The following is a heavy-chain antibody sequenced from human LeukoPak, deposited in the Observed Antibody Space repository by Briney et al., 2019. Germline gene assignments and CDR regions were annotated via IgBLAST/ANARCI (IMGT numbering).Heavy chain of an antibody. J-gene: IGHJ4*02. Sequence: PGRSLRLSCAAPGFTFDDYAMHWVRQAPGKGLEWVSGISWNSGSIGYADSVKGRFTISRDNAKNSLYLQMDSLRAEDTALYYCAKDRYGDYATEIDYWGQGTLVTVSS. CDR3: AKDRYGDYATEIDY. D-gene: IGHD4-17*01. V-gene: IGHV3-9*01. CDR1: GFTFDDYA. CDR2: ISWNSGSI.